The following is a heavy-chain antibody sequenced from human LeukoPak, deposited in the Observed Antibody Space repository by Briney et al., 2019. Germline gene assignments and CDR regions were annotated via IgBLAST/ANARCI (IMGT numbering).Heavy chain of an antibody. J-gene: IGHJ4*02. Sequence: PSETLSLTCTVSGGSISSGDYHWSWIRQPPGKGLEWNGYIYYSGSTYYNPSLKSRVTISVDTSKNQFSLKLSSVTAADTAVHYCASSCSTSCYNFDYWGQGTLVTVSS. CDR2: IYYSGST. CDR3: ASSCSTSCYNFDY. V-gene: IGHV4-30-4*08. D-gene: IGHD2-2*02. CDR1: GGSISSGDYH.